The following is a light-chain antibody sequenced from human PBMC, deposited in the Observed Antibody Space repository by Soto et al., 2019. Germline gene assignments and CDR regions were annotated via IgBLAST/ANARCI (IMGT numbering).Light chain of an antibody. CDR3: QQNNSIPFT. CDR1: QNIGKN. CDR2: AAS. V-gene: IGKV1-39*01. J-gene: IGKJ4*01. Sequence: DIQMTQSPFSLSASVGDRVSITCRASQNIGKNLNWYRQKPGKAPNLLIYAASNLHSGVSSRVSGSGSGTEFTLVFSSLQPEDFASYFCQQNNSIPFTFGGGTKVEIK.